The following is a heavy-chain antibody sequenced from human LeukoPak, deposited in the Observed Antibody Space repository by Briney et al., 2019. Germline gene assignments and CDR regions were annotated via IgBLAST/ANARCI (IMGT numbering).Heavy chain of an antibody. CDR3: ARVKDRDFWSGYQEP. D-gene: IGHD3-3*01. Sequence: SVKVSCKASGGTFSSYAISWVRQAPGQGLEWMGGISPIFGTANYAQNFQGRVTITTDESTSTAYMELSSLRSEDTAVYYCARVKDRDFWSGYQEPWGQGTLVTVSS. CDR2: ISPIFGTA. V-gene: IGHV1-69*05. CDR1: GGTFSSYA. J-gene: IGHJ5*02.